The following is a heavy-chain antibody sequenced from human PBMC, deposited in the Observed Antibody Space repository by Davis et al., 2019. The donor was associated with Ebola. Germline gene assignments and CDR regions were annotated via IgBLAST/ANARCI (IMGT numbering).Heavy chain of an antibody. CDR3: AKDSVVGGPLPYYLDY. V-gene: IGHV3-30*02. CDR1: EFTFSSYG. CDR2: IRHDGSQM. Sequence: PGGSLRLSCTASEFTFSSYGMHWVRQAPGTGLEWVGFIRHDGSQMFYGDSVKGRFTISRDNSQNTLFLQMSMLRPEDTAVYFCAKDSVVGGPLPYYLDYWGQGVLVTVSS. J-gene: IGHJ4*02. D-gene: IGHD2-21*01.